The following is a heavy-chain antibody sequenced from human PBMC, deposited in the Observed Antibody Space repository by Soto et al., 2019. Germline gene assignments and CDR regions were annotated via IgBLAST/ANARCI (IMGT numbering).Heavy chain of an antibody. CDR3: ARAGFIDTVVTLRWLDP. D-gene: IGHD2-21*02. J-gene: IGHJ5*02. V-gene: IGHV1-2*02. Sequence: ASVKVSCKASGYTFTGYYMHWVRQAPGQGLEWMGWINPNSGGTNYAQKFQGRVTMTRDTSISTAYMELSRLRSDDTAVYYCARAGFIDTVVTLRWLDPWGQGTLVTVYS. CDR1: GYTFTGYY. CDR2: INPNSGGT.